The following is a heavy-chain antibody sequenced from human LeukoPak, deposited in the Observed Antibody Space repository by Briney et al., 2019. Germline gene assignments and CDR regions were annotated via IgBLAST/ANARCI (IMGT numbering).Heavy chain of an antibody. V-gene: IGHV1-2*02. CDR2: INPNSGGT. CDR3: ARAPAPHYYDSSGYYESDAFDI. J-gene: IGHJ3*02. Sequence: ASVKVSCKASGYTFTGYYMHWVRQAPGQGLEWMGWINPNSGGTNYAQKFQGRVTMTRDTSISTAYMELSRLRSDDTAVYYCARAPAPHYYDSSGYYESDAFDIWGQGTMVTVSS. CDR1: GYTFTGYY. D-gene: IGHD3-22*01.